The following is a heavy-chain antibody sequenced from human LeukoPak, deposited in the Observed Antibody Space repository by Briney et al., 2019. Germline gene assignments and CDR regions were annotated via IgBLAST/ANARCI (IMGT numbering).Heavy chain of an antibody. CDR2: ISSSGSTI. CDR1: GFTFSSYE. J-gene: IGHJ6*02. Sequence: GGSLRLSCAASGFTFSSYEMNWVRQAPGKGLEWVSYISSSGSTIYYADSVKGRFTISRDNAKNSLYLQMNSLRAEDTAVYYCARGLVPAAMNYYYGMDVWGQGTTVTVSS. V-gene: IGHV3-48*03. CDR3: ARGLVPAAMNYYYGMDV. D-gene: IGHD2-2*01.